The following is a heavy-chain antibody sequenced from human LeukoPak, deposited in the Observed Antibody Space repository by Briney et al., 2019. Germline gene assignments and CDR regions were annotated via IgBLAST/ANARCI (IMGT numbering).Heavy chain of an antibody. CDR2: IYSGGNT. J-gene: IGHJ4*02. Sequence: GGSLRLSCAAPGFTVSSTYMSWVRQAPGKGLEWVSVIYSGGNTYYADSVKGRFTISRDNSKNTLYLQMNSLRVEDTAVYYCARQFGDYWGQGTLVTVSS. V-gene: IGHV3-53*01. CDR3: ARQFGDY. CDR1: GFTVSSTY. D-gene: IGHD3-10*01.